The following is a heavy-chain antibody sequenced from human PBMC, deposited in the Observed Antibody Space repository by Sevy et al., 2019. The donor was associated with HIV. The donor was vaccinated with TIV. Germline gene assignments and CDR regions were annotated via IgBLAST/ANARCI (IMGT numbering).Heavy chain of an antibody. CDR2: SSGSGGSGDKT. Sequence: GGSLRLSCAASGFTFSNYAMNWVRQAPGKGLEWVSGSSGSGGSGDKTNYADCVKGRFTISRHDSKNSLYLQLNSLRVEDTAIYFCARKYDSSGYFDYWGQGTLVTVSS. CDR1: GFTFSNYA. J-gene: IGHJ4*02. V-gene: IGHV3-23*01. CDR3: ARKYDSSGYFDY. D-gene: IGHD3-22*01.